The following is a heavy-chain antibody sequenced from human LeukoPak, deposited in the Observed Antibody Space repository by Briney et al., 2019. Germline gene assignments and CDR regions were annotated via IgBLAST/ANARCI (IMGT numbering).Heavy chain of an antibody. V-gene: IGHV3-30*18. D-gene: IGHD3-10*01. CDR1: GFTSSSYG. CDR3: AKDPLVRGVIIGGFDY. Sequence: GGSLRLSCAASGFTSSSYGMHWVRQAPGKGLEWVAVISYDGSNKYYADSVKGRFTISRDNSKNTLYLQMNSLRAEDTAVYYCAKDPLVRGVIIGGFDYWGQGTLVTVSS. J-gene: IGHJ4*02. CDR2: ISYDGSNK.